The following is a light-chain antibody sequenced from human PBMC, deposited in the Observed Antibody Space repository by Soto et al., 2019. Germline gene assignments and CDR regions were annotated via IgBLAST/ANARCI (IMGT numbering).Light chain of an antibody. CDR2: DAS. Sequence: EIVMTQSPATLSVSPGERATLSCRASQNVSSNLAWYQQRPGQAPRLLIYDASTRATGIPARFSGSGSGTEFTLTISSLQSEDFAVYYCQQYNLWPPWTFGQGTMLEIK. J-gene: IGKJ1*01. V-gene: IGKV3-15*01. CDR3: QQYNLWPPWT. CDR1: QNVSSN.